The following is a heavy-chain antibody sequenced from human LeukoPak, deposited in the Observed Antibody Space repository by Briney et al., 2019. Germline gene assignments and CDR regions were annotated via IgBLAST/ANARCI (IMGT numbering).Heavy chain of an antibody. Sequence: GASVKVSCKASGGTFSSYAISWVRQAPGQGLEWMGGIIPIFGTANYAQKFQGRVTITADESTSTAYMELSSLRSEDTAVYYCARGPPPLGWELLGYYYYMDVWDKGTTVTISS. J-gene: IGHJ6*03. CDR3: ARGPPPLGWELLGYYYYMDV. CDR2: IIPIFGTA. V-gene: IGHV1-69*13. CDR1: GGTFSSYA. D-gene: IGHD1-26*01.